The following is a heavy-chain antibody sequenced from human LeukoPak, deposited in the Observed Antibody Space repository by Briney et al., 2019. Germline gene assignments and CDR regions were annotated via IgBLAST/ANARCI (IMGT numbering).Heavy chain of an antibody. CDR3: AREASVRGVPLDWSRWSWFDP. Sequence: ASVKVSCKASGYTFTSYGISWVRQAPGQGLEWMGWISAYNGNTNYAQKLQGRVTMTTDTSTSTAYMELRSLRSDDTAVYYCAREASVRGVPLDWSRWSWFDPWGQGTLVTVSS. V-gene: IGHV1-18*04. CDR2: ISAYNGNT. CDR1: GYTFTSYG. J-gene: IGHJ5*02. D-gene: IGHD3-9*01.